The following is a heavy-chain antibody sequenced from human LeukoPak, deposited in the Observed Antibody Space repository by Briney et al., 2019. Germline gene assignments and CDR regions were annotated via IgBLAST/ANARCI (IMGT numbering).Heavy chain of an antibody. Sequence: PSETLSLTCAVYGGSFSGYYWSWIRQPPGKGLEWIGEINHSGSTNYNPSLKSRVTISVDTSKNQFSLKLSSVTAADTAVYYCARGVWCYGSGRIYYFDYWGQGTLVTVSS. CDR2: INHSGST. CDR1: GGSFSGYY. J-gene: IGHJ4*02. V-gene: IGHV4-34*01. CDR3: ARGVWCYGSGRIYYFDY. D-gene: IGHD3-10*01.